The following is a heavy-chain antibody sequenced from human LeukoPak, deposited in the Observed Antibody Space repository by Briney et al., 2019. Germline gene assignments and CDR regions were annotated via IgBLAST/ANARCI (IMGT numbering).Heavy chain of an antibody. CDR3: AKRIAVAGTRAFDY. V-gene: IGHV3-7*03. J-gene: IGHJ4*02. CDR1: GFSFSDYW. Sequence: GGSLRLSCAASGFSFSDYWMSWVRQAPGRGLEWVGNINQDGSQNSSVDSVKGRFTISRDNSKNTLYLQMNSLRAEDTAVYYCAKRIAVAGTRAFDYWGQGTLVTVSS. CDR2: INQDGSQN. D-gene: IGHD6-19*01.